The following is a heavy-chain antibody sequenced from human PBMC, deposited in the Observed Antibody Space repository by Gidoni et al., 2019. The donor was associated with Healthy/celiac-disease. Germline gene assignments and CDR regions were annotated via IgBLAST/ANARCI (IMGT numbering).Heavy chain of an antibody. CDR1: GFTFSSYS. V-gene: IGHV3-21*01. D-gene: IGHD5-18*01. J-gene: IGHJ4*02. CDR2: ISSSRSYI. CDR3: ARDNTGEAFDY. Sequence: EVQLVESGGGLVKPGGALRLSCAASGFTFSSYSMNWVRQAPGKGLEWVSSISSSRSYIYYADSVKGRFTISRDNAKNSLYLQMNSLRAEDTAVYYCARDNTGEAFDYWGQGTLVTVSS.